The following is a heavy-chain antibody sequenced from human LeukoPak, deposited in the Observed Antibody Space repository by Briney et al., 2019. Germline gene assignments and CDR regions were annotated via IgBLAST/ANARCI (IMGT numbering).Heavy chain of an antibody. V-gene: IGHV3-20*01. CDR2: INWNGGST. CDR3: ARHLPRYCSGGSCHYGMDV. J-gene: IGHJ6*02. Sequence: GGSLRLSCAASGFTFDDYGMSWVRQAPGKGLEWVSGINWNGGSTGYADSVKGRFTISRDNAKNSLYLQMNSLRAEDTALYHCARHLPRYCSGGSCHYGMDVWGQGTTVTVPS. CDR1: GFTFDDYG. D-gene: IGHD2-15*01.